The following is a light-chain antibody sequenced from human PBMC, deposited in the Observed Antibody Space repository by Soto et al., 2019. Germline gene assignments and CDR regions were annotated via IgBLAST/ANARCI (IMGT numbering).Light chain of an antibody. CDR1: SSDVGGYDY. Sequence: QSALTQPASVSGSPGQSITISCTGTSSDVGGYDYVSWYQLHPGKAPKLMVFEVSNRPSGVSYRFSGSKSGNTASLTISGLQAEVEVDYYCRSYSISTAYLFRTGTKLTVL. CDR2: EVS. J-gene: IGLJ1*01. CDR3: RSYSISTAYL. V-gene: IGLV2-14*01.